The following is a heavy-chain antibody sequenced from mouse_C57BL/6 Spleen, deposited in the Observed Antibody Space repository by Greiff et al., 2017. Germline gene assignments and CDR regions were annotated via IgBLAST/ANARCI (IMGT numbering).Heavy chain of an antibody. CDR3: TRRAYGNSCFAY. D-gene: IGHD2-1*01. V-gene: IGHV1-15*01. CDR1: GYTFTDYE. Sequence: QVQLQQPGAELVRPGASVTLSCKASGYTFTDYEMHWVKQTPVHGLEWIGAIDPETGGTAYNQKFKGKATLTVDKSSSTAYMELRSLTSEASAVYYCTRRAYGNSCFAYWVQGTTLTVSA. CDR2: IDPETGGT. J-gene: IGHJ2*01.